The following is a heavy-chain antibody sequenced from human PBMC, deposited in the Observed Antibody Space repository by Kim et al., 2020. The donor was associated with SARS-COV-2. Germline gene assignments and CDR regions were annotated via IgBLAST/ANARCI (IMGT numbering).Heavy chain of an antibody. J-gene: IGHJ6*02. CDR3: ARGTGVATSVYYYYGMDV. Sequence: ASVKVSCKASGYTFTGYYMHWVRQAPGQGLEWMGWINPNSGGTNYAQKFQGWVTMTRDTSISTAYMELSRLRSDDTAVYYCARGTGVATSVYYYYGMDVWGQGTTVTVSS. V-gene: IGHV1-2*04. CDR1: GYTFTGYY. D-gene: IGHD5-12*01. CDR2: INPNSGGT.